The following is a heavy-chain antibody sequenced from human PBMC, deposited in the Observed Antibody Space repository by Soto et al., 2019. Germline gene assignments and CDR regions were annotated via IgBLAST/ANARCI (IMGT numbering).Heavy chain of an antibody. J-gene: IGHJ4*02. CDR1: GFTFSSYG. CDR3: AKDIIYYGSGSYSPYFDY. CDR2: ISYDGSNK. V-gene: IGHV3-30*18. D-gene: IGHD3-10*01. Sequence: QVQLVESGGGVVQPGRSLRLSCAASGFTFSSYGMHWVRQAPGKGLEWVAVISYDGSNKYYADSVKGRFTISRDNSKNTLYLPMNSLRAEDTAVYYCAKDIIYYGSGSYSPYFDYWGQGTLVTVTS.